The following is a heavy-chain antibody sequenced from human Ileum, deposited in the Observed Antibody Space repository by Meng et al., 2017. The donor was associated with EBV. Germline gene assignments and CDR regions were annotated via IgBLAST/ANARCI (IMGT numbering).Heavy chain of an antibody. CDR3: ARGGDTSGYSLDY. V-gene: IGHV4-30-4*01. Sequence: QVHLQGSAPGFVNHSHTLSLTCAVSGSSISSGGYYWSWIRQPPGKGLEWIGYIYKSGSTYYNPSLTSRVTISVDTSKNQFFLKLGSVTAADTGVYYCARGGDTSGYSLDYWGQGILVTVSS. J-gene: IGHJ4*02. D-gene: IGHD3-22*01. CDR1: GSSISSGGYY. CDR2: IYKSGST.